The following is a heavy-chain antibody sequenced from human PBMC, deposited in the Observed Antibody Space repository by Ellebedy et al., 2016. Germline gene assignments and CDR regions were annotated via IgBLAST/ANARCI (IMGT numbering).Heavy chain of an antibody. CDR2: IYYSGST. D-gene: IGHD6-13*01. CDR1: GGSISSYY. Sequence: SETLSLTCTVSGGSISSYYWSWIRQPPGKGLEWIGYIYYSGSTNYNPSLKSRVTISVDTSKNQFSLKLSSVTAADTAVYYCARLYSSSWFLDYWGQGTLVTVSS. CDR3: ARLYSSSWFLDY. J-gene: IGHJ4*02. V-gene: IGHV4-59*01.